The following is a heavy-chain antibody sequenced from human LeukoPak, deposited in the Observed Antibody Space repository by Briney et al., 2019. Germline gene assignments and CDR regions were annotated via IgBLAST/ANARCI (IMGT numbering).Heavy chain of an antibody. Sequence: SETLSLTCTVSGGSISTYYWSWIRQPPGKGLEWIGYIYHSGSTNYNPSLKSRVTISVHTSQNQFYLKLSSVTAADTAVYYCARDGYSGSDALWGQGTLVTVSS. D-gene: IGHD5-12*01. CDR1: GGSISTYY. CDR3: ARDGYSGSDAL. J-gene: IGHJ4*02. CDR2: IYHSGST. V-gene: IGHV4-59*01.